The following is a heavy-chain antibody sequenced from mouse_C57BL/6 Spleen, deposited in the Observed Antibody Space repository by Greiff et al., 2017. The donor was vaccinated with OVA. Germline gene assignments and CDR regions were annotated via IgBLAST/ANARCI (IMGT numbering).Heavy chain of an antibody. CDR1: GYTFTGYW. CDR2: ILPGRGST. J-gene: IGHJ2*01. CDR3: ASQRGNFDY. Sequence: LVESGAELMKPGASVKLSCKATGYTFTGYWIEWVKQRPGHGLEWIGEILPGRGSTNYNEKFKGKATFTADTSSNTAYMQLSSLTTEDAAIYYCASQRGNFDYWGQGTTLTVSS. V-gene: IGHV1-9*01.